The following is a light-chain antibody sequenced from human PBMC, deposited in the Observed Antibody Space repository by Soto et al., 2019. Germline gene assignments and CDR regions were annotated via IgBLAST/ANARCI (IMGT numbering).Light chain of an antibody. Sequence: EVVLTQSPGTLPLSPGERATLSCRASQSVSSNSLAWYQQKPGQAPRLLVSGASSRATGVPDRFSGSGSGTDFTLTIRSLWPEDFALYFCQGYGSSPQTFGQGTKVEIK. J-gene: IGKJ1*01. CDR2: GAS. CDR1: QSVSSNS. CDR3: QGYGSSPQT. V-gene: IGKV3-20*01.